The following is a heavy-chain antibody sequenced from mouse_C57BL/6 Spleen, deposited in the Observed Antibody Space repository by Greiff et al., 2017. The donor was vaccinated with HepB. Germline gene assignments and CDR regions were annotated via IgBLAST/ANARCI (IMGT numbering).Heavy chain of an antibody. CDR1: GFTFSSYA. CDR2: ISDGGSYT. CDR3: ARDLRWAY. Sequence: EVKVVESGGGLVKPGGSLKLSCAASGFTFSSYAMSWVRQTPEKRLEWVATISDGGSYTYYPDNVKGRFTISRDNAKNNLYLQMSHLKSEDTAMYYCARDLRWAYWGQGTLVTVSA. D-gene: IGHD1-1*01. V-gene: IGHV5-4*01. J-gene: IGHJ3*01.